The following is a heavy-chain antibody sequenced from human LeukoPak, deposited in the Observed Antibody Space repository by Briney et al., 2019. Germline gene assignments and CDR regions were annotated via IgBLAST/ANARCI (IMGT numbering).Heavy chain of an antibody. CDR3: ATGFQGSWIQLRAGVPFDY. CDR2: FDPEDGET. V-gene: IGHV1-24*01. J-gene: IGHJ4*02. CDR1: GYTLTELS. Sequence: ASVKVSCKVSGYTLTELSMHWVRQAPGKGLEWMGGFDPEDGETIYAQKFQGRVIMTEDTSTDTAYMELSSLRSEDTAVYYCATGFQGSWIQLRAGVPFDYWGQGTLVTVSS. D-gene: IGHD5-18*01.